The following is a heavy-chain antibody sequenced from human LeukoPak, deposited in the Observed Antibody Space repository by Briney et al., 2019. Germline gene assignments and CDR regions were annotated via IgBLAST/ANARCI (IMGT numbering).Heavy chain of an antibody. D-gene: IGHD3-3*01. Sequence: PGGSLRLSCAASGFTFSSYAMDWVRQAPGKGLEYVSAISSNGGSTYYANSVKGRFTISRDNSKNTLYLQMGSLRAEDMAVYYCARVPYDFWSGYPDYWGQGTLVTVSS. V-gene: IGHV3-64*01. CDR3: ARVPYDFWSGYPDY. CDR1: GFTFSSYA. J-gene: IGHJ4*02. CDR2: ISSNGGST.